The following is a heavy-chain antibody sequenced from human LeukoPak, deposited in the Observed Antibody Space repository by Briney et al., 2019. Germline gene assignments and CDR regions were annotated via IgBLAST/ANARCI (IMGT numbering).Heavy chain of an antibody. D-gene: IGHD6-13*01. V-gene: IGHV3-11*05. CDR2: ISSSSSYT. CDR1: GFTFSDYY. J-gene: IGHJ3*02. Sequence: PGGSLRLSCAASGFTFSDYYMSWIRQAPGKGLEWVSYISSSSSYTKYADSVKGRFTISRDNAKNSLCLQMNSLRAEDTAVYYCARDSYSIAAVDSAFDIWGQGTMVTVSS. CDR3: ARDSYSIAAVDSAFDI.